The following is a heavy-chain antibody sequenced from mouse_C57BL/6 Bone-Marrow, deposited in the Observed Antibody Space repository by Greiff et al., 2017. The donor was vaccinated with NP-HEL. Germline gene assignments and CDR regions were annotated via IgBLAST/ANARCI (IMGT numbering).Heavy chain of an antibody. CDR2: INPSNGGT. CDR3: ARRGYYYGTLDY. J-gene: IGHJ2*01. V-gene: IGHV1-53*01. CDR1: GYTFTSYW. Sequence: QVQLKQPGTELVKPGASVKLSCKASGYTFTSYWMHWVKQRPGQGLEWIGNINPSNGGTNYNEKFKSKATLTVDKSSSTAYMQLSSLTSEDSAVYDCARRGYYYGTLDYWGQGTTLTVSS. D-gene: IGHD1-1*01.